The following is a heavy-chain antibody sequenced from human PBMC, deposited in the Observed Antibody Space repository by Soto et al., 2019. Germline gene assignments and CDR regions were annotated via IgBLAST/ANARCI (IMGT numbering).Heavy chain of an antibody. D-gene: IGHD3-22*01. J-gene: IGHJ4*02. CDR3: ARDAGLTTDY. Sequence: HPGGSLRLSCAASKFTFSSFEVNWVRQAPGKGLEWVSYISSTGSLIYYADSVKGRFTISRDSSQNTLYLQMNSLRAEDTAVYYCARDAGLTTDYWGQGTLVTVSS. CDR2: ISSTGSLI. CDR1: KFTFSSFE. V-gene: IGHV3-48*03.